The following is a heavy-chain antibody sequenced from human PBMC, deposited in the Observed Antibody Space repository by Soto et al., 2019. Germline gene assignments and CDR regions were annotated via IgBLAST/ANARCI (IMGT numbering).Heavy chain of an antibody. J-gene: IGHJ4*02. Sequence: XGSLILSCLASGFTFSSYAMHWVRQAPGKGLEWVAVISYDGRQKHYVDSVKDRFTLSRDESDNTVYLQMNSLRPEDTAVYFCAKDVYFDSYYFDQWGQGTRVTVSS. CDR3: AKDVYFDSYYFDQ. D-gene: IGHD3-9*01. CDR1: GFTFSSYA. V-gene: IGHV3-30*04. CDR2: ISYDGRQK.